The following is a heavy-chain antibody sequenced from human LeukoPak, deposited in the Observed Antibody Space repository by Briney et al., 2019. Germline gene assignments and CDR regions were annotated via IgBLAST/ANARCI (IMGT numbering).Heavy chain of an antibody. CDR2: MNPNSGNT. CDR1: GYTFTSYD. J-gene: IGHJ2*01. Sequence: ASVKVSCKASGYTFTSYDINWVRQATGQGLEWMGWMNPNSGNTGYAQKFQGRVTMTRNTSISTACMELSSLRSEDTAVYYCARVSEERRGYSSSWPYWYFDLWGRGTLVTVSS. V-gene: IGHV1-8*01. D-gene: IGHD6-13*01. CDR3: ARVSEERRGYSSSWPYWYFDL.